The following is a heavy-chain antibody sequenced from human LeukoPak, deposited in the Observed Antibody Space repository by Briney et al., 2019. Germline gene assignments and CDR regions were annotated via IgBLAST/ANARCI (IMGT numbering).Heavy chain of an antibody. V-gene: IGHV1-18*04. CDR2: ISAYNGNT. Sequence: ASVKVSCKASGYTFTSYYMHWVRQAPGQGLEWMGWISAYNGNTNYAQKLQGRVTMTTDTSTSTAYMELRSLRSDDTAVYYCARDTGIAVAGTDYYYGMDVWGKGTTVTVSS. CDR1: GYTFTSYY. CDR3: ARDTGIAVAGTDYYYGMDV. D-gene: IGHD6-19*01. J-gene: IGHJ6*04.